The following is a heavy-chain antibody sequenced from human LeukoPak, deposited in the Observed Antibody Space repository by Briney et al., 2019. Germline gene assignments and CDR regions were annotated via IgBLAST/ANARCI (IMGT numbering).Heavy chain of an antibody. CDR1: GGSISSSSHS. V-gene: IGHV4-39*01. J-gene: IGHJ5*02. D-gene: IGHD1-1*01. CDR2: IYYTGRT. CDR3: AQSLGSGNWIGNWFDP. Sequence: SETLSLTCTVSGGSISSSSHSWGWLRQPPGKGLEWTGTIYYTGRTYYNPSLESRLTISVDTSKNQFSLKLTSVTAADTAIYYCAQSLGSGNWIGNWFDPWGQGTLVTVSS.